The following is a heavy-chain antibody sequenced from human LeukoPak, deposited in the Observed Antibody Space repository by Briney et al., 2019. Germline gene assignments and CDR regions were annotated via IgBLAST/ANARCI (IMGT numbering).Heavy chain of an antibody. Sequence: ASVKVSCKASGYTFTSYYMHWVRQAPGQGLEWMGIINPSGGSTSYAQKFQGRVTITADESTSTAYMELSSLRSEDTAVYYCARGDYYGSGSYSWVFDYWGQGTLVTVSS. D-gene: IGHD3-10*01. J-gene: IGHJ4*02. CDR1: GYTFTSYY. CDR2: INPSGGST. CDR3: ARGDYYGSGSYSWVFDY. V-gene: IGHV1-46*01.